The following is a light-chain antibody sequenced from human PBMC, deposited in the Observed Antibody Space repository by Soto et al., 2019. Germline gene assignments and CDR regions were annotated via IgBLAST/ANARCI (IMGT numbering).Light chain of an antibody. CDR3: QQYSSYLVT. V-gene: IGKV1D-16*01. CDR1: QGISRS. Sequence: DIQMTQSPSSVSAFVGDRVIITCRASQGISRSLAWYQQKSGEAPKLLIYAASNLQSGVPSRFSGSKTGTEFTLTISSLQPDDFATYYCQQYSSYLVTFGQGTKVDI. J-gene: IGKJ1*01. CDR2: AAS.